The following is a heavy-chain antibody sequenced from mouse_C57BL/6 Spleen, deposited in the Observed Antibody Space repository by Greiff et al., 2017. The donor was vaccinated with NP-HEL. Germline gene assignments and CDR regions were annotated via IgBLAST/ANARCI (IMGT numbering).Heavy chain of an antibody. CDR1: GYTFTSYW. CDR2: IHPNSGST. CDR3: ARRGGTHFDY. V-gene: IGHV1-64*01. J-gene: IGHJ2*01. D-gene: IGHD3-3*01. Sequence: VQLQQPGAELVKPGASVKLSCKASGYTFTSYWMHWVKQRPGQGLEWIGMIHPNSGSTNYNEKFKSKATLTVDKSSSTAYMQLSSLTAEDSAVYYCARRGGTHFDYWGQGTTLTVSS.